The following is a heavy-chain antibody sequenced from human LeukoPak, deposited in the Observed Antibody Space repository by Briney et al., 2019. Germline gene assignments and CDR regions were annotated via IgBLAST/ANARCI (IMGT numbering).Heavy chain of an antibody. V-gene: IGHV4-4*07. J-gene: IGHJ4*02. CDR3: AANSADYNTLGSSYKV. CDR2: IYTSGST. D-gene: IGHD3-10*01. Sequence: SETLSLTCTVSGGSISSYYWSWIRQPAGKGLEWIGRIYTSGSTNYNPSLKSRVTISVDTSKNQFSLKLTSVTAADTAVYYCAANSADYNTLGSSYKVWGQGTLVTVSS. CDR1: GGSISSYY.